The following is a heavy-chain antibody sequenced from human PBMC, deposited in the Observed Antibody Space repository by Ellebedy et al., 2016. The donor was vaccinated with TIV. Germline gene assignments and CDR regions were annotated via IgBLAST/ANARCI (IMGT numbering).Heavy chain of an antibody. J-gene: IGHJ6*02. CDR3: AKVMTMLRGGGLDV. Sequence: GESLKISXAASGFTFSDYYMSWIRQAPGKGLEWVSTISSSGSAIYYTDSVKGRFTISRDNARSSLYLEMNGLRTEDTAIYYCAKVMTMLRGGGLDVWGQGTTVTVSS. V-gene: IGHV3-11*01. D-gene: IGHD3-10*01. CDR1: GFTFSDYY. CDR2: ISSSGSAI.